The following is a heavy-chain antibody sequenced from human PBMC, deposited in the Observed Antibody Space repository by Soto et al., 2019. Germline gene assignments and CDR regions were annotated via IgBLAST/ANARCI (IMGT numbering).Heavy chain of an antibody. CDR2: INAGNGNT. J-gene: IGHJ6*02. D-gene: IGHD3-10*01. CDR1: GYTFTSYA. V-gene: IGHV1-3*01. CDR3: ASDPAIPMVRGVIIPRHYYYGMDV. Sequence: ASVKVSCKASGYTFTSYAMHWVRQAPGQRLEWMGWINAGNGNTKYSQKFQGRVTITRDTSASTAYMELSSLRSEDTAVYYCASDPAIPMVRGVIIPRHYYYGMDVWGQGTTVTVSS.